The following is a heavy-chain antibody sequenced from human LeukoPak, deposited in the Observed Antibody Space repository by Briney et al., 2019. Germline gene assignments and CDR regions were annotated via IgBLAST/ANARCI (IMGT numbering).Heavy chain of an antibody. CDR2: IYYSGST. J-gene: IGHJ3*02. CDR1: GGSISSYY. V-gene: IGHV4-30-4*08. CDR3: AREGFYGGNNAFDI. D-gene: IGHD4-23*01. Sequence: SETLSLTCTVSGGSISSYYWSWIRQPPGKGLEWIGYIYYSGSTYYNPSLKSRVTISVDTSKNQFSLKLSSVTAADTAVYYCAREGFYGGNNAFDIWGQGTMVTVSS.